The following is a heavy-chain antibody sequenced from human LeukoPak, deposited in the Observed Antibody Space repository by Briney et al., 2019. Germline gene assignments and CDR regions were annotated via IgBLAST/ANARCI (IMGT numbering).Heavy chain of an antibody. CDR2: IYTSGST. Sequence: SETLSLTCTVSGGSISSGSYYWSWIRQPAGKGLEWIGRIYTSGSTNYNPSLKSRVTISVDTSKNQFSLELSSVTAADTAVYYCARVSPGGYSSGWFDPWGQGTLVTVSS. J-gene: IGHJ5*02. CDR3: ARVSPGGYSSGWFDP. CDR1: GGSISSGSYY. D-gene: IGHD6-19*01. V-gene: IGHV4-61*02.